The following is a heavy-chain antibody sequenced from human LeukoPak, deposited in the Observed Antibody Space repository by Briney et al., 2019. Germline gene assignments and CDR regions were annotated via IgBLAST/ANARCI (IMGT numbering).Heavy chain of an antibody. CDR1: GYTFTGYY. Sequence: GASVKVSCKASGYTFTGYYMHWVRQAPGQGLEWMGWINPNSGGTNYAQKFQGRVTMTRDTSISTAYMELSRLRSDDTAVYYCARDLGSSWYRRGYWGQGTLVTVSS. D-gene: IGHD6-13*01. V-gene: IGHV1-2*02. CDR2: INPNSGGT. CDR3: ARDLGSSWYRRGY. J-gene: IGHJ4*02.